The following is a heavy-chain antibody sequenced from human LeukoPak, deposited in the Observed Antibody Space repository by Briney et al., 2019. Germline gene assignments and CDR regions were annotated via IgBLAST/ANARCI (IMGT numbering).Heavy chain of an antibody. D-gene: IGHD3-10*01. Sequence: GESLKISCAASGFTFSSYGMHWVRQAPGKGLEWVAVLWYDGSNKYYADSVKGRFTISRDNAKNSLYLQMNSLRDEDTAVYYCARGAMVRGVIPYYFDYWGQGTLVTVSS. J-gene: IGHJ4*02. CDR1: GFTFSSYG. V-gene: IGHV3-33*01. CDR2: LWYDGSNK. CDR3: ARGAMVRGVIPYYFDY.